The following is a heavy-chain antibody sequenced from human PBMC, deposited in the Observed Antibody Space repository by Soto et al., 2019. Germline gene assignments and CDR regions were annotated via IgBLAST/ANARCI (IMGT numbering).Heavy chain of an antibody. CDR1: GGPISSYY. CDR2: IYYSGST. V-gene: IGHV4-59*01. CDR3: ARVTIFGVVVKAPAACDI. D-gene: IGHD3-3*01. J-gene: IGHJ3*02. Sequence: PSETLSLTCTVSGGPISSYYWSWIRQPPGKGLEWIGYIYYSGSTNYNPSLKSRVTISVDTSKNQFSLKLSSVTAADTAVYYCARVTIFGVVVKAPAACDIWGQGTMVTV.